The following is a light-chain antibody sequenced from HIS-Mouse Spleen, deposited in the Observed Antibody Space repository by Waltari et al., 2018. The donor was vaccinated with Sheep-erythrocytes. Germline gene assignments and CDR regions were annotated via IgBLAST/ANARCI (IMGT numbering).Light chain of an antibody. J-gene: IGLJ3*02. V-gene: IGLV2-23*01. CDR1: SSDVGSYNL. CDR2: EGS. Sequence: QSALTQPASVSGSPGQSITISCTGTSSDVGSYNLVSWYQQHPGKAPKRMIYEGSKRPAGVSNRFSGSKSGNTASLTISGLHAEDEADYYCCSYAGSSTPWVFGGGTKLTVL. CDR3: CSYAGSSTPWV.